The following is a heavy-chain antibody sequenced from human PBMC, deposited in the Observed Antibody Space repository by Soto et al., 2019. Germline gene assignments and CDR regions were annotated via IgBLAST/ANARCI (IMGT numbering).Heavy chain of an antibody. V-gene: IGHV1-46*01. Sequence: QVQLVQSGAEVKKPGASVKVSCKASGYTFTSYYIHWVRQAPGQGLEWMGIINPSGGSTRYAQKFQGRVTMNGDTSTSTVYMELSSLRSEDTAVYYCARVRDGYIPFYYGMDVWGQGTTVTVSS. D-gene: IGHD5-12*01. CDR2: INPSGGST. CDR1: GYTFTSYY. CDR3: ARVRDGYIPFYYGMDV. J-gene: IGHJ6*02.